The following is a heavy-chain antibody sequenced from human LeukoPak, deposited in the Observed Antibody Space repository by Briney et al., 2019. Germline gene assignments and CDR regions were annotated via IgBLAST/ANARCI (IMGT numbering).Heavy chain of an antibody. V-gene: IGHV5-51*01. Sequence: ESLKISCKGSGYSFTSYWIGWVRQMPGKGLEWMGIIYHGDSDTRYSPSFQGQVTISADKSISTAYLQWSSLKASDTAMYYCARMAGYCSSTSCYLSRGFDYWGQGTLVTVSS. CDR2: IYHGDSDT. J-gene: IGHJ4*02. CDR1: GYSFTSYW. CDR3: ARMAGYCSSTSCYLSRGFDY. D-gene: IGHD2-2*01.